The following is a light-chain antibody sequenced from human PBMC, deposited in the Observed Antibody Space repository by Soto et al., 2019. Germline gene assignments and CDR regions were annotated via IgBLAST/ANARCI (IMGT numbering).Light chain of an antibody. CDR2: GAS. CDR3: QEYNNWPRT. Sequence: EIVMTQSPATLSVSPGERATLSCRASQSVSSNLAWYQQKPGQAPRLLIYGASTRATGIPARFSGSGSGTEFTLTIGSLQSEDFGVYYCQEYNNWPRTFGQGTKV. CDR1: QSVSSN. J-gene: IGKJ1*01. V-gene: IGKV3-15*01.